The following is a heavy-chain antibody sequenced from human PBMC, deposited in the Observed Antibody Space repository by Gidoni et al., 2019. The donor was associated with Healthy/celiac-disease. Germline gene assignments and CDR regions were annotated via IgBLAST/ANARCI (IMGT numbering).Heavy chain of an antibody. D-gene: IGHD5-12*01. CDR1: GGSISSYY. J-gene: IGHJ6*02. V-gene: IGHV4-59*01. Sequence: QVQLPESGPGLVKPSETLSLTCTVSGGSISSYYWSWIRQPPGKGLEWIGYIYYSGSTNYNPSLKSRVTISVDTSKNQFSLKLSSVTAADTAVYYCARDQHPRGYDWNYYYGMDVWGQGTTVTVSS. CDR2: IYYSGST. CDR3: ARDQHPRGYDWNYYYGMDV.